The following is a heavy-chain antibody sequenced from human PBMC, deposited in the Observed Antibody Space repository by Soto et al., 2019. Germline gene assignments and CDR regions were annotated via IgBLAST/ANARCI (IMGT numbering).Heavy chain of an antibody. CDR1: GATFGSFP. CDR2: IIPTLGIA. Sequence: QVQLVQSGAGVKNLGPPVKFSGKPSGATFGSFPIGGLRRAPGQGLKWMGGIIPTLGIANYEQRFQGRVTITADKSTSTAYMELSSLRSEDTAVYYCARDSGGYDPYYYYYYMDVWGKGTTVTVSS. J-gene: IGHJ6*03. V-gene: IGHV1-69*04. D-gene: IGHD5-12*01. CDR3: ARDSGGYDPYYYYYYMDV.